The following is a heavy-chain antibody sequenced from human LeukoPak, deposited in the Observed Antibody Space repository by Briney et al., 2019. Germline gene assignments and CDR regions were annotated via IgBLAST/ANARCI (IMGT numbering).Heavy chain of an antibody. CDR1: GFTFSDYY. CDR3: ARTPPYCSSTSCGYFDY. Sequence: PGGSLRLSCAASGFTFSDYYMSWIRQAPGKGLEWVSYISSSGSTIYYADSVKGRFTISRDNAKNSLYLQMNSLRAEDTAVYYCARTPPYCSSTSCGYFDYWGQGTLVTVSS. CDR2: ISSSGSTI. J-gene: IGHJ4*02. V-gene: IGHV3-11*01. D-gene: IGHD2-2*01.